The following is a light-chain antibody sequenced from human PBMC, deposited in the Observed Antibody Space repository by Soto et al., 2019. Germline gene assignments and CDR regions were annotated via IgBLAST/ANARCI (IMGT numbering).Light chain of an antibody. Sequence: EIVVTQTTATLSVSPGERATLSCRASQSVSSNLVWYQQKPGQAPRLLIYGASTRATGIPARFSGSGSGTEFTLTISSLQSEDFAVYYCQQYNNWPRTFGQGTKVDIK. J-gene: IGKJ1*01. V-gene: IGKV3-15*01. CDR3: QQYNNWPRT. CDR2: GAS. CDR1: QSVSSN.